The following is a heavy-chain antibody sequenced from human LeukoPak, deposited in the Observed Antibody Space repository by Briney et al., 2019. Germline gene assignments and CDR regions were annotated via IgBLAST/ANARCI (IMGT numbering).Heavy chain of an antibody. J-gene: IGHJ6*02. CDR1: GGSVSSGSYY. CDR2: IYYSGST. CDR3: ARDPGGMDV. V-gene: IGHV4-61*01. Sequence: SETLSLTCTVSGGSVSSGSYYWSWIRQPPGTGLEWIGYIYYSGSTNYNPSLKSRVTISVDTSKNQFSLKLSSVTAADTAVYYCARDPGGMDVWGQGTTVTVSS.